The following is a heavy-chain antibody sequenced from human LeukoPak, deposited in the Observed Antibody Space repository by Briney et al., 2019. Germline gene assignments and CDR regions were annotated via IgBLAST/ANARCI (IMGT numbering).Heavy chain of an antibody. CDR1: GFIFSSNY. CDR3: ARVGPTRSDFDY. CDR2: MFSGGST. D-gene: IGHD1-26*01. Sequence: GGSLRLSCAASGFIFSSNYMTWVRQAPGKGLEWVSVMFSGGSTYYADSVKGRVTISRDNSKNTLYLQMNNLRGEDTAVYYCARVGPTRSDFDYWGQGTLVTVSS. J-gene: IGHJ4*02. V-gene: IGHV3-53*01.